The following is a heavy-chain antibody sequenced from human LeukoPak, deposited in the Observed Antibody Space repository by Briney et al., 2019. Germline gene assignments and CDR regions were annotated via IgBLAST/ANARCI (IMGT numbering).Heavy chain of an antibody. Sequence: PSETLSLTXAVYGGSFSGYYWSWIRQTPGKGLEWIGEINHSGSTNHNPSLKSRVTISVDTSKNQFSLKLSSVTAADTAVYYCAREYSSSWYYYYYYMDVWGKGTTVTVSS. CDR2: INHSGST. CDR1: GGSFSGYY. CDR3: AREYSSSWYYYYYYMDV. J-gene: IGHJ6*03. V-gene: IGHV4-34*01. D-gene: IGHD6-13*01.